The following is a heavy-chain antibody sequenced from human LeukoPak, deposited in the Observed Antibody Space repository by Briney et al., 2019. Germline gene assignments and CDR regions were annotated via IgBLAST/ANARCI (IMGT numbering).Heavy chain of an antibody. Sequence: GGSLRLSWAAAGFTFSNYAMHWVRQAPGKGLEYASVISSNGGSTYFANSVKGRFTISRENSKNTLYLQMGSLRAEDVAVYYCARGGVVIEGATSIDYWGQGTLVTVSS. D-gene: IGHD1-26*01. J-gene: IGHJ4*02. V-gene: IGHV3-64*01. CDR2: ISSNGGST. CDR1: GFTFSNYA. CDR3: ARGGVVIEGATSIDY.